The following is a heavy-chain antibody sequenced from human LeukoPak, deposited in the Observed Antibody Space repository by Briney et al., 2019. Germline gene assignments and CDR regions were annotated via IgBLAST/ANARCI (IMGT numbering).Heavy chain of an antibody. CDR1: GFTFNNYW. D-gene: IGHD1-1*01. Sequence: GGSLRLSCAASGFTFNNYWMSWVRQAPGKGLEWVANIRQDGSEKYYVDSMRGRFTISRDNAKNSLYLQMSSLRAEDTAAYYCARSTAGLDYWGQGTLVTVSS. V-gene: IGHV3-7*01. CDR3: ARSTAGLDY. J-gene: IGHJ4*02. CDR2: IRQDGSEK.